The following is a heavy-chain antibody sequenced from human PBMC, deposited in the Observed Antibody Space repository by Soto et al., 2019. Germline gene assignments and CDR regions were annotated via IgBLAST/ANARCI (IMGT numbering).Heavy chain of an antibody. CDR3: ARGIGGYSSGWYPRPPALDY. Sequence: SETLSLTCTVSGGSISSYYWSWIRQPPGKGLEWIGYIYYSGSTNYNPSLKSRVTISVDTSKNQFSLKLSSVTAADTAVYYCARGIGGYSSGWYPRPPALDYWGQGTLVTVSS. CDR1: GGSISSYY. V-gene: IGHV4-59*01. CDR2: IYYSGST. D-gene: IGHD6-19*01. J-gene: IGHJ4*02.